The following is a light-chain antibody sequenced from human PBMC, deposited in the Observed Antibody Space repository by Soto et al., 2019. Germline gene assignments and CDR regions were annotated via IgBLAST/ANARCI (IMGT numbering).Light chain of an antibody. V-gene: IGKV1-5*01. CDR1: QSISSW. CDR3: QQDNSYSQK. J-gene: IGKJ1*01. Sequence: DHPMRRSACIPSTSVGYIVTINCRASQSISSWLAWYQQKPGKAPKLLIYDASSLESGVPSRFSGSGSGTEFTLTISSLQPDDFATYCSQQDNSYSQKFGQGAKVDI. CDR2: DAS.